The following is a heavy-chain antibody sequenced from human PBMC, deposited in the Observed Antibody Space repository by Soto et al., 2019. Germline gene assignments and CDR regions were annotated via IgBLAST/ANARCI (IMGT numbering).Heavy chain of an antibody. V-gene: IGHV4-59*01. CDR2: IYYRGST. CDR1: GGSFSGYY. Sequence: SETLSLTCAVYGGSFSGYYWSWIRQPPGKGLEWIGHIYYRGSTTYNPALKSRVTISVGTSKKEFFLRLTSVTAADTAVYYCARDYHYTSGSFSHSYYYYGMDVWGQGTTVTVSS. J-gene: IGHJ6*02. CDR3: ARDYHYTSGSFSHSYYYYGMDV. D-gene: IGHD3-10*01.